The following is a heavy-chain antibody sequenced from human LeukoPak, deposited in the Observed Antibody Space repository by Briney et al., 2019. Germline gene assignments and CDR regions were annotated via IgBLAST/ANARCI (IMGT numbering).Heavy chain of an antibody. CDR3: ARVFHYYGSGSYYNVPDY. CDR2: ISSSSSYI. Sequence: GGSLRLSCGASGFTFSSYSMNWVRQAPGKGLEWVSSISSSSSYIYYADSVKGRFTISRDNAKNSLYLQMNSLRAEDTAVYYCARVFHYYGSGSYYNVPDYWGQGTLVTVSS. V-gene: IGHV3-21*01. CDR1: GFTFSSYS. D-gene: IGHD3-10*01. J-gene: IGHJ4*02.